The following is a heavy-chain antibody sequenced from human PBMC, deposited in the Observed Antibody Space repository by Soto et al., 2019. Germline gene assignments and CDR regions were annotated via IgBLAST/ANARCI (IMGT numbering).Heavy chain of an antibody. CDR1: GYTFTSYG. CDR2: INPYNGNT. J-gene: IGHJ4*02. CDR3: ARDWFGIDY. V-gene: IGHV1-18*01. D-gene: IGHD3-16*01. Sequence: QVQLVQSGAEVKKPGASVKVSCKASGYTFTSYGISWVRQAPGQGLEWMGWINPYNGNTNYAQKLHGRVTMTTDTSTNTAYMELRSLRSDATAVYYCARDWFGIDYWGQGTLVTVSS.